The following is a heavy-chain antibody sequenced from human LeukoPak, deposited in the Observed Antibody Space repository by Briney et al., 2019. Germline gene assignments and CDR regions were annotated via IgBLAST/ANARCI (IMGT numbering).Heavy chain of an antibody. Sequence: SQTLSLTCAISGDSVSSNSAAWNWIRQSPSRGLEWLGRTYYRSKWYNDYAVSVESRITINPDTSKNQFSLQLNSVTPEDTAVYFCARGGQDYGDGYFCYLAQGTLVTVSS. CDR1: GDSVSSNSAA. J-gene: IGHJ4*02. V-gene: IGHV6-1*01. CDR3: ARGGQDYGDGYFCY. CDR2: TYYRSKWYN. D-gene: IGHD4-17*01.